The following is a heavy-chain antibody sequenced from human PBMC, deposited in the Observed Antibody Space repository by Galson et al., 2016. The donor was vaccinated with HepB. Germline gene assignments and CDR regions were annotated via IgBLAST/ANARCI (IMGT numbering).Heavy chain of an antibody. J-gene: IGHJ4*02. Sequence: SLRLSCAASGFTFSNYWMSWVRQAPGKGLEWVAYILQDGSEKYYVDSVKGRFTISRDNARNSLYLQMNSLRAEDTAVHYCARDYGDYFTDYWGQGTLVTVSS. CDR3: ARDYGDYFTDY. CDR1: GFTFSNYW. V-gene: IGHV3-7*01. CDR2: ILQDGSEK. D-gene: IGHD4-17*01.